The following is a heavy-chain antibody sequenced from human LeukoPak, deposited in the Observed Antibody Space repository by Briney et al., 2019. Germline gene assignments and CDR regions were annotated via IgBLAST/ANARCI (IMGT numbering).Heavy chain of an antibody. CDR1: GYTFTGYY. CDR2: INPNSGGT. CDR3: ARDSRSRPYSSSFGY. V-gene: IGHV1-2*02. Sequence: ASVKVSCKASGYTFTGYYMHWVRQAPGQGLEWMGWINPNSGGTNYAQKFQGRVTMTRDTSISTAYMELSRLRSDDTAVYYCARDSRSRPYSSSFGYWGQGTLVTASS. J-gene: IGHJ4*02. D-gene: IGHD6-6*01.